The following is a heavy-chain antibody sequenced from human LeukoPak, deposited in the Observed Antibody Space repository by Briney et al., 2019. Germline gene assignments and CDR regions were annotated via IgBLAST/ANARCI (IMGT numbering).Heavy chain of an antibody. V-gene: IGHV3-7*01. CDR3: ARDHSDISISGEIINGNWYFDL. D-gene: IGHD3-3*01. CDR2: IKQAGSEK. CDR1: GFTFSSYW. J-gene: IGHJ2*01. Sequence: AGGSLRLSCAASGFTFSSYWMSWVRQAPGKGLEWVANIKQAGSEKYYVDSVKGRFTISRDNAKSSLYLQMNSLRAEDTAVYFCARDHSDISISGEIINGNWYFDLWGRGTLVTVSS.